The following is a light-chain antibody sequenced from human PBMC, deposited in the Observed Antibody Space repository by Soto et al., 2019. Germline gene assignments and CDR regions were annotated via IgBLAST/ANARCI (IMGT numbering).Light chain of an antibody. CDR3: CSYAGGSTVV. CDR2: EGS. Sequence: QSALTQPASVSGSPGQSITISCTGTSSDIGSYNLVSWYQQHPGKAPKVMIYEGSKRPSGVSNRFSGSKSGNTASLTISGLQAEDEADYYCCSYAGGSTVVFGGGTKLTVL. J-gene: IGLJ2*01. CDR1: SSDIGSYNL. V-gene: IGLV2-23*01.